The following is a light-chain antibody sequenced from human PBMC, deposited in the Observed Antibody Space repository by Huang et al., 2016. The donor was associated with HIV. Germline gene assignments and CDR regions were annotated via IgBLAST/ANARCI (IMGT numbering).Light chain of an antibody. Sequence: AIQMTQSPSSLSSSLGDRVIITCRASQDIRNDVGWYQQKPGTAPRLLIYTASSLQSGVPSRFSGSVAGTDYTLTISSLQPEDFVTYYCLQNYNYPYTFGQGTKLEIK. CDR1: QDIRND. J-gene: IGKJ2*01. V-gene: IGKV1-6*01. CDR3: LQNYNYPYT. CDR2: TAS.